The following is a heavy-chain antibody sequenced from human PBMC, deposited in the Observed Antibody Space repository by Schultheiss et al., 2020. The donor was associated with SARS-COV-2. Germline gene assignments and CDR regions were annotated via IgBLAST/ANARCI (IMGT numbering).Heavy chain of an antibody. D-gene: IGHD3-10*01. Sequence: GESLKISCAVSGFSFSTYTLNWVRQAPGKGLEWVSSISSSSNFRYYADSLKGRFTISRDNAKNSLYLQMNSLRAEDTAVYYCAKDIEYGSGIYIFDSWGQGTLVTVSS. CDR1: GFSFSTYT. J-gene: IGHJ4*02. V-gene: IGHV3-21*01. CDR2: ISSSSNFR. CDR3: AKDIEYGSGIYIFDS.